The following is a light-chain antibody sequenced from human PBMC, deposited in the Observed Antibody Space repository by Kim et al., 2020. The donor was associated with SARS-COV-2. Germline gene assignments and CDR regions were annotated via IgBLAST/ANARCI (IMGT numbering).Light chain of an antibody. J-gene: IGKJ5*01. V-gene: IGKV3-11*01. Sequence: SLSPGERATFSCRASQSFSSYLAWYQQKPGQAPRLLIYDASNRATGIPARFSGSGSGTDFTLTISSLEPEDFAVYYCQQRSNWPTFGQGTRLEIK. CDR2: DAS. CDR1: QSFSSY. CDR3: QQRSNWPT.